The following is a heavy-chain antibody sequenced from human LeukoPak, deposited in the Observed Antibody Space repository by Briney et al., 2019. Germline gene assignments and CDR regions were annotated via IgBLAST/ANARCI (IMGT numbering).Heavy chain of an antibody. CDR1: GGSISSYY. CDR2: ICTSGST. J-gene: IGHJ4*02. D-gene: IGHD6-13*01. CDR3: ASLERRRLSSWYSMYYFDY. V-gene: IGHV4-4*07. Sequence: KPSETLSLTCTVSGGSISSYYWSWIRQPAGKGLEWIGRICTSGSTNYNPSLKSRVTMSVDTSKNQFSLKLSSVTAADTAVYYCASLERRRLSSWYSMYYFDYWGQGTLVTVSS.